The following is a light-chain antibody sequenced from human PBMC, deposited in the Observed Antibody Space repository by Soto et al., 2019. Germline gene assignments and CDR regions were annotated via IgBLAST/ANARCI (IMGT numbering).Light chain of an antibody. Sequence: QSALPQPASVSGSPGQSITISCTGTSSDVGGYDYVSWYQLHPGKAPKLMVFEVSNRPSGVSYRFSGSKSGNTASLTISGLQAEDEADYFCSSYSISTAYLFGTGTKVTVL. CDR3: SSYSISTAYL. CDR2: EVS. CDR1: SSDVGGYDY. J-gene: IGLJ1*01. V-gene: IGLV2-14*01.